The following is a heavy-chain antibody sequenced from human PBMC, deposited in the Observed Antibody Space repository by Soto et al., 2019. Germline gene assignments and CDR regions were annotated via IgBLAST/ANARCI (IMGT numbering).Heavy chain of an antibody. V-gene: IGHV6-1*01. J-gene: IGHJ3*02. CDR1: GDSVSSNSAA. CDR2: TYYRSKWYN. CDR3: ARDGYYYDSSGYLYPFHI. D-gene: IGHD3-22*01. Sequence: SQTLSLTCAISGDSVSSNSAAWNWIRQSPSSGLEWLGRTYYRSKWYNDYAVSVKSRITINPDTSKNQFSLQLNSVTPEDTAVYYCARDGYYYDSSGYLYPFHIWGQGTMVTVSS.